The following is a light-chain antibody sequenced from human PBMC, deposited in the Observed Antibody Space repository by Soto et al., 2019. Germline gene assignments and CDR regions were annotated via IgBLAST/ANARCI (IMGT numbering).Light chain of an antibody. CDR2: INSDGSH. Sequence: QLVLTQSPSASASLGASVKLTCTLSSGHSSYAIAWHQQQPDKGPRHLMKINSDGSHSKGDGIPDRFSGSSSGAERHLTISSLQSEDEADYYCQTWGTAVHDVIFGGGTKVTVL. V-gene: IGLV4-69*01. J-gene: IGLJ2*01. CDR3: QTWGTAVHDVI. CDR1: SGHSSYA.